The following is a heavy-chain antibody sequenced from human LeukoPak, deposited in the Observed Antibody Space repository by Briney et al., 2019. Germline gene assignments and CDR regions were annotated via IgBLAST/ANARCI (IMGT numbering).Heavy chain of an antibody. D-gene: IGHD3-10*01. CDR1: GFIFDDYG. Sequence: GGSLRLSCAASGFIFDDYGMSWVRQAPGKGLEWVSGINWKGGSTGYADSVKGRFTISRDNAKNSLYLQMNSLRAEDTAVYYCARVYYYTSGSRWGDYFDYWGQGTLVTVSS. V-gene: IGHV3-20*04. CDR3: ARVYYYTSGSRWGDYFDY. J-gene: IGHJ4*02. CDR2: INWKGGST.